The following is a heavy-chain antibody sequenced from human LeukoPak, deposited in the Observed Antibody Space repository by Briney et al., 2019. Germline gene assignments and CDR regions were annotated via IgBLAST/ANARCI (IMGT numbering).Heavy chain of an antibody. CDR2: IYYSGST. Sequence: PSETLSLTCTVSGGSISSYYWSWIRQPPGKGLEWIGCIYYSGSTNYNPSLKSRVTISVDTSKNQFSLKLSSVTAADTAVYYCARSRGPGSYYNDPYYFDHWGQGTLVTVSS. D-gene: IGHD3-10*01. J-gene: IGHJ4*02. V-gene: IGHV4-59*01. CDR3: ARSRGPGSYYNDPYYFDH. CDR1: GGSISSYY.